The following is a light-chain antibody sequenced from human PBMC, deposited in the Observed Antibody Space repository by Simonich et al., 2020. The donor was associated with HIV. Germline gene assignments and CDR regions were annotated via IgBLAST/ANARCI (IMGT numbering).Light chain of an antibody. CDR2: GKN. J-gene: IGLJ3*02. Sequence: SSELTQDPAVSVALGQTVRITCQGDSLISYYASLYQQTPGQAPVLVIYGKNNRPAGIPDRFSGSTSGNTASLTITGAQAEDEADYYCSSRDISGNHRVFGGGTKLTVL. V-gene: IGLV3-19*01. CDR1: SLISYY. CDR3: SSRDISGNHRV.